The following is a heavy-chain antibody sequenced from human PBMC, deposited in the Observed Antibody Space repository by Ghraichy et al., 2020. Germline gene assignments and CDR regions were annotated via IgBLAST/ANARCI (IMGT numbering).Heavy chain of an antibody. CDR2: ISSSSSTI. CDR1: GFTFSSYS. V-gene: IGHV3-48*02. CDR3: ARDHSYYDFWTVHPPRPDY. Sequence: GGSLRLSCAASGFTFSSYSMNWVRQAPGKGLEWVSYISSSSSTIYYADSVKGRFTISRDNAKNSLYLQMNSLRDEDTAVYYCARDHSYYDFWTVHPPRPDYWGQGTLVTVSS. D-gene: IGHD3-3*01. J-gene: IGHJ4*02.